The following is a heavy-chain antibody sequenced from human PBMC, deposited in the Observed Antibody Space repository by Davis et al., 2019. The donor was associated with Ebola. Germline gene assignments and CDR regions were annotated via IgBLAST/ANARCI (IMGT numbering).Heavy chain of an antibody. J-gene: IGHJ6*02. CDR2: IYYSGST. D-gene: IGHD5-18*01. Sequence: ESLKISCTVSGGSVSSGSYYWSWIRQPPGKGLEWIGYIYYSGSTNYNPSLKSRVTISVDTSKNQFSLKLSSVTAADTAVYYCASRYSRVGMDVWGQGTTVTVSS. CDR3: ASRYSRVGMDV. CDR1: GGSVSSGSYY. V-gene: IGHV4-61*01.